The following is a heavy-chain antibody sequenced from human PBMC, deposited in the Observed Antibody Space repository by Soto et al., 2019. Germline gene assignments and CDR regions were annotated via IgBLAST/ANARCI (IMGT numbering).Heavy chain of an antibody. J-gene: IGHJ4*02. CDR1: GFTFDIYA. CDR2: ITGSGDST. D-gene: IGHD6-13*01. Sequence: GGSLRLSCAASGFTFDIYAMTWVRQAPGKGLEWVSAITGSGDSTYYADSVKGRFTISRDNSKNTLYLQMNSLKTEDTAVYYCTRVLGAAAGTVLDYRGQGTLVTVSS. V-gene: IGHV3-23*01. CDR3: TRVLGAAAGTVLDY.